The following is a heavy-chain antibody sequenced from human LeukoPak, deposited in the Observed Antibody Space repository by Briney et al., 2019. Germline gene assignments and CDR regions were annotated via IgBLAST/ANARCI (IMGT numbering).Heavy chain of an antibody. Sequence: GGSLRLSCAASGFTFSSYSMNWVRQAPGKGLEWVSSISSSSSYIYYADSVKGRFTISRDNAKNSLYLQMNSLRAEDTAVYYCARADGTWLQFDYWGQGTLVTVSS. CDR1: GFTFSSYS. D-gene: IGHD5-24*01. CDR3: ARADGTWLQFDY. CDR2: ISSSSSYI. V-gene: IGHV3-21*01. J-gene: IGHJ4*02.